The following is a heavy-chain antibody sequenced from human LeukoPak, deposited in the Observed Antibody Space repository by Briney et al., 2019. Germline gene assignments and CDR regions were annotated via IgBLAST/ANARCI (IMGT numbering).Heavy chain of an antibody. CDR2: ISGSGVRT. J-gene: IGHJ4*02. V-gene: IGHV3-23*01. D-gene: IGHD5-12*01. CDR1: GFTFDSYA. Sequence: GGSLRLSCAASGFTFDSYAMGWVRQAPGKGLEWVSGISGSGVRTFYADSVKGRFTVSRDNSKNTVDLQLNSLRAEDTAVYYCAKDLYSGYGNYFDSWGQGTLVTVSS. CDR3: AKDLYSGYGNYFDS.